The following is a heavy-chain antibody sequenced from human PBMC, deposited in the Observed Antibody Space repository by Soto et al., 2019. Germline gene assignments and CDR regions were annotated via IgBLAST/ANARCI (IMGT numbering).Heavy chain of an antibody. J-gene: IGHJ5*01. CDR1: GDSISTGDYF. CDR3: ARGRYCLTGSCFPNWFDS. V-gene: IGHV4-30-4*01. Sequence: SETLSLTCSVSGDSISTGDYFWAWSRQPPGQTLEYIGYIYKSATTYYNPSFESRVAISLDTSKSQFSLTVTSVTAGDTAVYFCARGRYCLTGSCFPNWFDSWGRGTLVTVSS. CDR2: IYKSATT. D-gene: IGHD2-15*01.